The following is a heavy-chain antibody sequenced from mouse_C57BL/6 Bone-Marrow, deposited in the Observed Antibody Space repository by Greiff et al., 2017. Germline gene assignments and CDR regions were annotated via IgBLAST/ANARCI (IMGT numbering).Heavy chain of an antibody. CDR2: IYPRSGNT. CDR1: GYTFTSYG. Sequence: VQLQQSGAELARPGASVKLSCKASGYTFTSYGISWVKQRTGQGLEWIGEIYPRSGNTYYNEKFKSKATLTVDTSSSTAYMQLSSLTSEDSAVYYCARSGVITTVVHWYFDVWGTGTTVTVSS. CDR3: ARSGVITTVVHWYFDV. V-gene: IGHV1-81*01. D-gene: IGHD1-1*01. J-gene: IGHJ1*03.